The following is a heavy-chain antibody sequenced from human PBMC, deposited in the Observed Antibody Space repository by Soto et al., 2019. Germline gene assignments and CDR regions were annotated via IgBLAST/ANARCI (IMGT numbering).Heavy chain of an antibody. CDR2: MNPNTGTS. CDR1: GYTFTSND. J-gene: IGHJ4*02. CDR3: ARQAETNGFNVFRADTYYIDF. V-gene: IGHV1-8*01. Sequence: AAVNPCSKASGYTFTSNDITWVRQATVQVLDCMGWMNPNTGTSGYAQKFQGRVTMTSDTSISTAHMELSSLRSEDTAVYYSARQAETNGFNVFRADTYYIDFPGQTPLVTVSS. D-gene: IGHD3-16*01.